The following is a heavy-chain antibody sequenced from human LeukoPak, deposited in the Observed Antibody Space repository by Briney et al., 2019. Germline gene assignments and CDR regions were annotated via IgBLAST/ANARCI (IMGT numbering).Heavy chain of an antibody. CDR1: GGSFSGYY. D-gene: IGHD1-26*01. CDR3: ARGELLPDY. J-gene: IGHJ4*02. CDR2: INHSGGT. V-gene: IGHV4-34*01. Sequence: SETLSLTCAVYGGSFSGYYWSWIRQPPGKGLEWIGEINHSGGTNYNPSLKSRVTISVDTSKNQFSLKLSSVTAADTAVYYCARGELLPDYWGQGTLVTVSS.